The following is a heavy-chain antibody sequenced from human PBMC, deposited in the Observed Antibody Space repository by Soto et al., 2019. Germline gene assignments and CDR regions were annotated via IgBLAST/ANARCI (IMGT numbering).Heavy chain of an antibody. CDR1: GCTFSSYA. V-gene: IGHV3-23*01. J-gene: IGHJ4*02. Sequence: EVQLLESGGGWVQPGGSLRLSCAASGCTFSSYAMSWVRQAPGKGLEWVSSINAVDEYTKYADSVKGRFTISRDNPKNTVYLQMNSLRAEDTAVYYCAKNFYFDSWGQGTLVTVSS. CDR2: INAVDEYT. CDR3: AKNFYFDS.